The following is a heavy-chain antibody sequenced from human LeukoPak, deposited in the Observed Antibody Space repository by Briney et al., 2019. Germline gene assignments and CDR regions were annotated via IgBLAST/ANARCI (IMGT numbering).Heavy chain of an antibody. D-gene: IGHD3-22*01. CDR2: IYYSGST. J-gene: IGHJ3*02. CDR1: GGSISSYY. CDR3: ARAVGYYYDSSGRDAFDI. Sequence: PSETLSLTFTVSGGSISSYYWSWIRQPPGKGLEWIGYIYYSGSTNYNPSLKSRVTISVDTSKNQFSLKLSSVTAADTAVYYCARAVGYYYDSSGRDAFDIWGQGTMVTVSS. V-gene: IGHV4-59*01.